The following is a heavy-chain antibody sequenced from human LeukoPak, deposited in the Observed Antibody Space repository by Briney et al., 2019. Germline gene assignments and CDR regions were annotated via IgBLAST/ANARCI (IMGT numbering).Heavy chain of an antibody. V-gene: IGHV4-39*01. CDR3: ARGRGVVTATHYLDY. CDR2: IYYSGST. D-gene: IGHD2-21*02. J-gene: IGHJ4*02. Sequence: SETLSLTCTVSGGSISSSSYYWGWIRQPPGKGLEWIGSIYYSGSTYYNPSLKSRVTISVDTSKNQFSLKLSSVTAADTAVYYCARGRGVVTATHYLDYWGQGTLVTVSS. CDR1: GGSISSSSYY.